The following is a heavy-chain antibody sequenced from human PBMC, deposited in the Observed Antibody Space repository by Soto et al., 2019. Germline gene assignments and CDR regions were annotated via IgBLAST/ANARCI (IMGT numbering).Heavy chain of an antibody. V-gene: IGHV2-5*01. J-gene: IGHJ4*02. Sequence: QITLKESGPTLVKPTQTLTLTCTFSGFSLTTSAVVVGWIRQPPGKALEWLAFIYGNDDKRYSPSLKSRLTITKATSKNQVVLTMTNMDPVDTATYYCAHQRTLLEVDYWGQGTLVTVSS. D-gene: IGHD2-15*01. CDR3: AHQRTLLEVDY. CDR2: IYGNDDK. CDR1: GFSLTTSAVV.